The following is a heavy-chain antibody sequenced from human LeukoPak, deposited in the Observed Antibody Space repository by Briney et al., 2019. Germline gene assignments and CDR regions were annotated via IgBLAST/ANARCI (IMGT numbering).Heavy chain of an antibody. Sequence: GSLRLSCAASGFTFNNYAMSWVRQARGKGLEWVSGIENTGDGTYYTQSVKGRFTISRDNSKNTLYLQMNSLRADDTAVYYCAKEIATLGSPLLDYWGQGTLVTVSS. V-gene: IGHV3-23*01. CDR2: IENTGDGT. CDR1: GFTFNNYA. CDR3: AKEIATLGSPLLDY. D-gene: IGHD3-10*01. J-gene: IGHJ4*02.